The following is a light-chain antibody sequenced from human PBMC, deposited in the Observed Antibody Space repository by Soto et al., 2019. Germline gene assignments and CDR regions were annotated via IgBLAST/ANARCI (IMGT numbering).Light chain of an antibody. CDR1: QSIDSY. J-gene: IGKJ1*01. CDR2: GAV. Sequence: DIQMTQSPSSLSASVGDSVTITCRASQSIDSYVNWYQQKPGKAPKLLILGAVILQGGVPSRFSGSGSGTAFTLTISSLQPEDFATYYCQRDYNNIRTFGQGTKVEIK. V-gene: IGKV1-39*01. CDR3: QRDYNNIRT.